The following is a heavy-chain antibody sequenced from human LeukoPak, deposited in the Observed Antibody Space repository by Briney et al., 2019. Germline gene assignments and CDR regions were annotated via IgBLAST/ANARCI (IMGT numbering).Heavy chain of an antibody. CDR2: ISAYNGNT. V-gene: IGHV1-18*01. CDR3: ARHGHDFWSGQNWFDP. Sequence: GASVKVSCKASGYTFSSYGISWVRQAPGQGLEWMGWISAYNGNTNYAQKFQGRVTMTTDTSTSTTYMEVRSLRSDDTAVYYCARHGHDFWSGQNWFDPWAREPWSPSPQ. CDR1: GYTFSSYG. J-gene: IGHJ5*02. D-gene: IGHD3-3*01.